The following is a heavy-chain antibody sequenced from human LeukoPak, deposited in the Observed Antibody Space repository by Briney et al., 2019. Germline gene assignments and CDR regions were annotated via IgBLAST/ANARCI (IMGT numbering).Heavy chain of an antibody. Sequence: SGGSLRLSCAASGFRFDTYGMHWVRQAPGKGLEWVAYIRYDGSSTYYADSVRGRFTISRDNSKNTLYLEMNSLRAEDTAVFYCEKKGGNFDYFDYWGQGNLVTVSS. V-gene: IGHV3-30*02. CDR2: IRYDGSST. J-gene: IGHJ4*02. CDR3: EKKGGNFDYFDY. CDR1: GFRFDTYG. D-gene: IGHD2/OR15-2a*01.